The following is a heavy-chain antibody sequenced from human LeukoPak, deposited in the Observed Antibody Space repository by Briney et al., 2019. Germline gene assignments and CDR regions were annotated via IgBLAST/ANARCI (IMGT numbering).Heavy chain of an antibody. CDR1: GFTFSSYA. CDR3: AREGGGMSSVTWGWFDP. Sequence: PGGSLRLSCAASGFTFSSYAMTWVRQAPGKGLEWVSSITTSGSIYYADSVKGRFTISRDNSKTTLYLQMNSLRAEDTAVYYCAREGGGMSSVTWGWFDPWGQGTLVTVSS. D-gene: IGHD4-17*01. V-gene: IGHV3-23*01. J-gene: IGHJ5*02. CDR2: ITTSGSI.